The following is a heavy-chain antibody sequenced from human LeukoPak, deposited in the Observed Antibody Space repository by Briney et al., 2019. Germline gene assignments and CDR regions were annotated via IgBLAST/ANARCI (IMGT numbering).Heavy chain of an antibody. D-gene: IGHD3-3*01. CDR2: IYHSGST. V-gene: IGHV4-38-2*02. J-gene: IGHJ6*03. CDR1: GYSISSGYY. Sequence: PSETLSLTCTVSGYSISSGYYWGWIRQPPGKGLEWIGSIYHSGSTYYNPSLKSRVTISVDTSKNQFSLKLSSVTAADTAVYYCARSYYDFWSGYPYYYYMDVWGKGTTVTVSS. CDR3: ARSYYDFWSGYPYYYYMDV.